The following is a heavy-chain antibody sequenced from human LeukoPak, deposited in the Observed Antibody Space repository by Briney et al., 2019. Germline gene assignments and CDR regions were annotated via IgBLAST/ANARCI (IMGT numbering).Heavy chain of an antibody. J-gene: IGHJ4*02. D-gene: IGHD3-22*01. CDR2: IIPIFGTA. CDR3: ARGGTYYYDSIGIDY. V-gene: IGHV1-69*05. Sequence: ASVKVSCKASGGTFSSYAISWVRQAPGQGLEWMGGIIPIFGTANYAQKFQGRVTMTRNTSISTAYMELSSLRSEDTAVYYCARGGTYYYDSIGIDYWGQGTLVTVSS. CDR1: GGTFSSYA.